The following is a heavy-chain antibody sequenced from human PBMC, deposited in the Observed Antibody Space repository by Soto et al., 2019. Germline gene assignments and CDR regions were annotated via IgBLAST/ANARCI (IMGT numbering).Heavy chain of an antibody. CDR2: IYYSGST. D-gene: IGHD6-13*01. V-gene: IGHV4-61*01. CDR1: GGSVSSGSYY. Sequence: SETLSLTCTVSGGSVSSGSYYWSWIRQPPGKGLEWIGYIYYSGSTNYNPSLKSRVTISVDTSKNQFSLKLSSVTAADTAVYYCARAGGKYSSSWYVPRSSLDYWGQGTLVTVSS. J-gene: IGHJ4*02. CDR3: ARAGGKYSSSWYVPRSSLDY.